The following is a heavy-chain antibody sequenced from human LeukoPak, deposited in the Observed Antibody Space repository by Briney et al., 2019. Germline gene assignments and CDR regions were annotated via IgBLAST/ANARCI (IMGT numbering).Heavy chain of an antibody. CDR2: IYTSGST. CDR3: ARVDQWGHSP. D-gene: IGHD1-26*01. Sequence: PSETLSLTCTVSGGSISSSSYYWGWIRQPPGKGLEWIGRIYTSGSTNYNPSLKSRVTISVDTSKNQFSLKLSSVTAADTAVYYCARVDQWGHSPWGQGTLVTVSS. CDR1: GGSISSSSYY. V-gene: IGHV4-39*07. J-gene: IGHJ5*02.